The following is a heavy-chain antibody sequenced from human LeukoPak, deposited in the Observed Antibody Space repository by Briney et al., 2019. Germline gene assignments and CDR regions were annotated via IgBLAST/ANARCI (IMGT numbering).Heavy chain of an antibody. CDR2: IYPGDSDT. J-gene: IGHJ4*01. CDR1: GYSFTSYW. V-gene: IGHV5-51*01. D-gene: IGHD5/OR15-5a*01. CDR3: ESLVSNITPGVYQFDY. Sequence: GESLKISCKGSGYSFTSYWIGWVRQMPGKGLEWMGIIYPGDSDTRYSPSFQGQVPISADKSISTAYLQWSSLKASDTAMYYCESLVSNITPGVYQFDYWGQGTLVTVSS.